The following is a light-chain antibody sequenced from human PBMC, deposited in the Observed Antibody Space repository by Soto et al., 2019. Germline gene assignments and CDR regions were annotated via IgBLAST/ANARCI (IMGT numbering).Light chain of an antibody. J-gene: IGKJ4*02. V-gene: IGKV1-6*01. CDR2: GAS. CDR1: QDISND. Sequence: AIEMTQSPSSVSASGGERLTITWRASQDISNDLGWYQQKPGKAPKLLIYGASTLPSGVPSRFSGSGSGTDFTLTISSLQTEDSASYYCLQDHDHLTFGGGTKVDI. CDR3: LQDHDHLT.